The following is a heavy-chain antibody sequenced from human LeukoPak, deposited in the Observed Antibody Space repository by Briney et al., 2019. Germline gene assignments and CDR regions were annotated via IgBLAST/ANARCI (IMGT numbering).Heavy chain of an antibody. Sequence: SETLSLTCAVYGGSFSGYYWSWIRQPPGKGLEWIGAINHSGSTNYNPSLKSRVTISVDTSKNQFSLKLSSVTAADTAVYYCARVRWLQRSQPKWGSGDYWGQGTLVTVSS. V-gene: IGHV4-34*01. CDR2: INHSGST. CDR3: ARVRWLQRSQPKWGSGDY. J-gene: IGHJ4*02. D-gene: IGHD5-24*01. CDR1: GGSFSGYY.